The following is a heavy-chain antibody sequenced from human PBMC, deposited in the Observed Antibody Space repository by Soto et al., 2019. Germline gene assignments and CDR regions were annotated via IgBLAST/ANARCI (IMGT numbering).Heavy chain of an antibody. J-gene: IGHJ6*02. CDR1: GFIFSSNA. V-gene: IGHV3-30-3*01. CDR2: ISYDGSNK. Sequence: QVQLVESGGGVVQPGRSLRLFCAASGFIFSSNAMHWVRQAPGKGLEWVAVISYDGSNKYYADSVKGRFTISRDNSKNTLYLQMNSLRAEDTAVYYCARTGLLHGMDVWGQGTTVTVSS. D-gene: IGHD2-15*01. CDR3: ARTGLLHGMDV.